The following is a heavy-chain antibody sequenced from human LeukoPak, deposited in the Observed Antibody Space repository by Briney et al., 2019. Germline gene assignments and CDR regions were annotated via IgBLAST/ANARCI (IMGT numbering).Heavy chain of an antibody. Sequence: HPGTSLRLPCAASGFTLGNHGMHWVRQVPGKGLEWVAIIYSDGVNKYCADSMKGRFTISRDTSKNTLFLEMESLRTEDTAVYYCARHRGSVFKGYMDVWGKGTTVTVSS. V-gene: IGHV3-33*01. D-gene: IGHD2-8*01. CDR2: IYSDGVNK. CDR3: ARHRGSVFKGYMDV. CDR1: GFTLGNHG. J-gene: IGHJ6*03.